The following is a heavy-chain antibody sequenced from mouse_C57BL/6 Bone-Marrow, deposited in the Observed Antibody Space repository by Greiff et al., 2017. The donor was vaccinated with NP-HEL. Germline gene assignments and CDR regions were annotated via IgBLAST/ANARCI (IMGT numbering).Heavy chain of an antibody. CDR3: ARPPYYGSRAWFAY. D-gene: IGHD1-1*01. Sequence: QVQLQQSGAELARPGASVKMSCKASGYTFTSYTMHWVKQRPGQGLEWIGMIHPNSGSTNYNEKFKSKATLTVDKSSSTAYMQLSSLTSEDSAVYYCARPPYYGSRAWFAYWGQGTLVTVSA. V-gene: IGHV1-64*01. CDR2: IHPNSGST. J-gene: IGHJ3*01. CDR1: GYTFTSYT.